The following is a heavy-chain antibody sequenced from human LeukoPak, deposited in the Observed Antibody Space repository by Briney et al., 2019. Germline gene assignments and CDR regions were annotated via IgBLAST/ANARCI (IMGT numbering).Heavy chain of an antibody. CDR2: IYTSGST. CDR1: GGSISSYY. J-gene: IGHJ6*03. CDR3: ARAGSSNYYYYMDV. D-gene: IGHD3-10*01. V-gene: IGHV4-59*10. Sequence: SETLSLTCTVYGGSISSYYWSWLRQPAGKGREWIGRIYTSGSTNYNPSLKSRVTMSVDTSKNQFSLKLSSVTAADTAVYYCARAGSSNYYYYMDVWGKGTTVTISS.